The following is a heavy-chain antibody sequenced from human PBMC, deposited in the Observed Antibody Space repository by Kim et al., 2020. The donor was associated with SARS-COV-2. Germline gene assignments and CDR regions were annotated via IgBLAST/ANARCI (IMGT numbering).Heavy chain of an antibody. Sequence: DSGKGGFTTSSDNAKNSLYLQMNSRRAEDTAVYYCAREFYDILTGYYYFDYWGQGTLVTVSS. CDR3: AREFYDILTGYYYFDY. J-gene: IGHJ4*02. D-gene: IGHD3-9*01. V-gene: IGHV3-21*01.